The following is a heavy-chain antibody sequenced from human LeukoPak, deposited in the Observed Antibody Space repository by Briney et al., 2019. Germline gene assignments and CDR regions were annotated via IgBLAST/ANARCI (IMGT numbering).Heavy chain of an antibody. Sequence: ASVKVSCKASGYTFTSYGISWVRQAPGQGLEWMGWISAYNSNTNCAQKLQGRVTMTTDTSTSTAYMELRSLRSDDTAVYYCARDQAVAVNYYYYGMDVWGQGTTVTVSS. CDR1: GYTFTSYG. J-gene: IGHJ6*02. CDR3: ARDQAVAVNYYYYGMDV. V-gene: IGHV1-18*01. D-gene: IGHD6-19*01. CDR2: ISAYNSNT.